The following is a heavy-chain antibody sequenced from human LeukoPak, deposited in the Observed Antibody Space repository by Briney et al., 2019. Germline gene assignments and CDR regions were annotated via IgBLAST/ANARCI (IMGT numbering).Heavy chain of an antibody. D-gene: IGHD3-22*01. V-gene: IGHV4-31*03. J-gene: IGHJ4*02. CDR2: IYDSGST. Sequence: SETLSLTCTVSGGSISSGGYYWSWVRQHSGRGLEWIGYIYDSGSTYYNPSLKSRVTISVDTSKNHFSLKLSSVTAADTAVYYCARVTMIVVVIDYWGQGTLVTVSS. CDR3: ARVTMIVVVIDY. CDR1: GGSISSGGYY.